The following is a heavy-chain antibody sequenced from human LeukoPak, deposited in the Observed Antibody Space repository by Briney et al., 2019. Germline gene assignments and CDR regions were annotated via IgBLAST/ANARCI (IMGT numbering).Heavy chain of an antibody. CDR3: VTPHNNPGFFDC. D-gene: IGHD1-14*01. Sequence: GGSLRLSCAASGFTFSSYWMSWVRQAPGKGLEWVSYISSSSSTIYYADSVKGRFTISRDNAKNSLYLQMNSLRADDAAIYYCVTPHNNPGFFDCWGQGTLVTVSS. CDR2: ISSSSSTI. J-gene: IGHJ4*02. V-gene: IGHV3-48*04. CDR1: GFTFSSYW.